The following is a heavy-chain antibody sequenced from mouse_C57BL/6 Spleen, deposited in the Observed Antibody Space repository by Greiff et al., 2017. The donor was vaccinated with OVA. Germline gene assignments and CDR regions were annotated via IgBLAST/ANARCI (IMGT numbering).Heavy chain of an antibody. D-gene: IGHD2-4*01. CDR1: GFSLTSYG. CDR3: ARNGRYDYDGRPSFAY. CDR2: LWSGGST. Sequence: VQLQQSGPGLVQPSQSLSITCTVSGFSLTSYGVHWVRQSPGKGLEWLGVLWSGGSTAYNAAFISRMGISKDKSKRQVFFKMTSLKADDTAIYYCARNGRYDYDGRPSFAYWGQGTLVTVAA. J-gene: IGHJ3*01. V-gene: IGHV2-2*01.